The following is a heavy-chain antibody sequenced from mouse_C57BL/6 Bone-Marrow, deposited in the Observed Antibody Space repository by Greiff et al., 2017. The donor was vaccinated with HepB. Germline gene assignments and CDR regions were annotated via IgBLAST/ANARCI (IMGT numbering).Heavy chain of an antibody. J-gene: IGHJ1*03. CDR2: ISYSGST. V-gene: IGHV3-8*01. D-gene: IGHD1-1*01. CDR3: ARSVLYYYGSSSWYFDV. Sequence: EVQLQESGPGLAKPSQSLSLTCSVSGYSITSDYWNWIRKFPGNKLEYMGYISYSGSTYYNPSLKSRISITRDTSKNQYYLQLNSVTTEDTATYYCARSVLYYYGSSSWYFDVWGTGTTVTVSS. CDR1: GYSITSDY.